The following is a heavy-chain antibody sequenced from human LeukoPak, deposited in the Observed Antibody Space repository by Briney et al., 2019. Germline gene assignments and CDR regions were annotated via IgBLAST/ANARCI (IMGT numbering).Heavy chain of an antibody. D-gene: IGHD2-15*01. CDR3: ARSRAATFDC. V-gene: IGHV6-1*01. CDR2: TYYRSKWSN. J-gene: IGHJ4*02. CDR1: GDSVSSKSAA. Sequence: SQTLSLTCAISGDSVSSKSAAWNWIRQSPLRGLEWVGRTYYRSKWSNDYAASVKSRITVNPDTSKNQFSLQLSSVTPEDTAAYYCARSRAATFDCWGQGTLVTVSS.